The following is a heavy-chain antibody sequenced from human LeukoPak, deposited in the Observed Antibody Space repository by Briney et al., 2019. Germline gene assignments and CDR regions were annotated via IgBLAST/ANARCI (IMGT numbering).Heavy chain of an antibody. J-gene: IGHJ5*02. Sequence: GGCLRVSCVAFGFTLSNYWMSAVRQALGERRGRVANIKQDGIERYYVDSVKGRFTFSRDNAKNSLHLQMNSLSAEDTAVYYCARDRGYGDHPSWFDPWGQGTQVTVSS. CDR3: ARDRGYGDHPSWFDP. V-gene: IGHV3-7*01. D-gene: IGHD5-12*01. CDR2: IKQDGIER. CDR1: GFTLSNYW.